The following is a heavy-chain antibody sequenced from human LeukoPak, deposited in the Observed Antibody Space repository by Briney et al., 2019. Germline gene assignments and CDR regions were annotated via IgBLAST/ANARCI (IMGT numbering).Heavy chain of an antibody. J-gene: IGHJ1*01. CDR2: IYPGDSDT. CDR1: GYSFTSYW. V-gene: IGHV5-51*01. Sequence: KGGESLKISCRGSGYSFTSYWIGWVRQLPGKGLEWMGIIYPGDSDTRYSPSFQGQVTISADKSISTAYLQWSSLKASDTAMYYCARLDILTGYYNDGDFQHWGQGTLVTVSS. D-gene: IGHD3-9*01. CDR3: ARLDILTGYYNDGDFQH.